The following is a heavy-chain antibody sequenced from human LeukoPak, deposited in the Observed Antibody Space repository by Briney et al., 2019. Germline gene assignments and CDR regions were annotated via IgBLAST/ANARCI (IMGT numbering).Heavy chain of an antibody. Sequence: PSETLSLTCIISDDSISSSTYYWGWIRQPPGKGLEWIGTPYYSGKTYYNPSLKSRVTISVDTSKNQFSLKLSSVTAADTAVYYCARTFWGSYRYGYYFDYWGQGTLVTVSS. J-gene: IGHJ4*02. CDR1: DDSISSSTYY. D-gene: IGHD3-16*02. CDR2: PYYSGKT. CDR3: ARTFWGSYRYGYYFDY. V-gene: IGHV4-39*07.